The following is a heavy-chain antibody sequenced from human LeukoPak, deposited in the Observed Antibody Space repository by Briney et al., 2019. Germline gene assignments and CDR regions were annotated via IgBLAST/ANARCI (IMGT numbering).Heavy chain of an antibody. CDR2: IKQDGSEK. D-gene: IGHD6-19*01. V-gene: IGHV3-7*01. CDR3: GRRPREIAVADY. J-gene: IGHJ4*02. CDR1: GFSFSAYW. Sequence: GGSLRLSCAASGFSFSAYWMSWVRQAPGKGLEWVANIKQDGSEKYYVDSVKGRFTISRDNAKNSLYLQMNSLRAEDTAVYYCGRRPREIAVADYWGQGTLVTVSS.